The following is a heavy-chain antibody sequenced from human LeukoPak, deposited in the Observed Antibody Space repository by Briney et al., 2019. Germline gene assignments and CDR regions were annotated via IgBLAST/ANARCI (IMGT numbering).Heavy chain of an antibody. J-gene: IGHJ4*02. CDR2: IWYDGNNK. CDR1: GFTFSNCG. D-gene: IGHD2-2*01. CDR3: AKDLNSSTTVIDY. V-gene: IGHV3-33*06. Sequence: GGSLRLSCAASGFTFSNCGMYWVRQAPGQGLEWVAVIWYDGNNKYYADSVQGRFTISRDNSKNTLYLHMNSLRAEDTAVYYCAKDLNSSTTVIDYWGQGTLVIVSS.